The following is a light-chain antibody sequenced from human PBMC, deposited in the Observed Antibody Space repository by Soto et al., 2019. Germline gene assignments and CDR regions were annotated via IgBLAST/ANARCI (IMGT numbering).Light chain of an antibody. CDR1: SSDVGGYNS. CDR2: SVS. CDR3: SSYTRSSSG. V-gene: IGLV2-14*01. Sequence: QSALTQPASVSGSPGQSITISCTGTSSDVGGYNSVSWYQQHPGKAPKLIIYSVSNRPSGVSNRFSGSKSGNTAALTISGLQADDEADYYCSSYTRSSSGLGGGTKLPVL. J-gene: IGLJ2*01.